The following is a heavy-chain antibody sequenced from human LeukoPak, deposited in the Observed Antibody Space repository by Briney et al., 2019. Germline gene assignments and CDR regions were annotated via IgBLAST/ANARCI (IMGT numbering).Heavy chain of an antibody. D-gene: IGHD2-21*02. CDR1: GYTFTGYY. J-gene: IGHJ4*02. V-gene: IGHV1-2*02. Sequence: GASVKVSCKASGYTFTGYYMHWVRQAPGQGLEWMGWINPNSGGTNYAQKFQGRVTMTRDTSISTAYMELSRQRSDDTAVYYCARWGVVVVTAIYDYWGQGTLVTVSS. CDR2: INPNSGGT. CDR3: ARWGVVVVTAIYDY.